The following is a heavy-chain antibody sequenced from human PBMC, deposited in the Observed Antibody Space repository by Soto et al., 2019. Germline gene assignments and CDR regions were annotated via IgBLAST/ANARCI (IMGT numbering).Heavy chain of an antibody. CDR2: IYYSGDT. CDR1: GDSITGGDYY. V-gene: IGHV4-30-4*01. Sequence: QVHLQESGPGVVKPSQTLSLTCTVSGDSITGGDYYWSWIRQPPGKGLAWIGYIYYSGDTYYNPSLKSRVTISLGTTNKHVSLKLDSVTAADTAVYYCARVVHAFDIWGQGTMVTVSS. CDR3: ARVVHAFDI. J-gene: IGHJ3*02.